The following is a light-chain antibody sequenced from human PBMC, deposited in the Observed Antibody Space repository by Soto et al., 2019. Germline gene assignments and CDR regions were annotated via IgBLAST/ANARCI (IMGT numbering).Light chain of an antibody. CDR3: QQYGRSPPIT. V-gene: IGKV3-20*01. CDR2: DAS. CDR1: QTVRNNY. J-gene: IGKJ5*01. Sequence: EFVLTQSPGTLSLSPGERATLSCRAIQTVRNNYLAWYQQKPGQAPRLLIYDASSRATGIPDRFSGGGSGTDFTLTISRLEPEDFAVYYCQQYGRSPPITFGQGTRLEIK.